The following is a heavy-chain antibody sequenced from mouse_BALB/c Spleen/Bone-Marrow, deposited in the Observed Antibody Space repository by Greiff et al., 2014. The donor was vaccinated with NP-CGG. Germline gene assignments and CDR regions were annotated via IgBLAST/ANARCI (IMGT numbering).Heavy chain of an antibody. CDR1: DYTFTSYW. J-gene: IGHJ2*01. CDR2: INPSTGYT. V-gene: IGHV1-7*01. D-gene: IGHD1-1*01. Sequence: QVQLKESGAELAKPGASVRMSCKASDYTFTSYWMHWVKQRPGQGLEWIGYINPSTGYTEYNQKFKDKATLTADKSSSTAYMQLSSLTSEDSAVYYCANYGSPSYYFDYWGQGTTLTVSS. CDR3: ANYGSPSYYFDY.